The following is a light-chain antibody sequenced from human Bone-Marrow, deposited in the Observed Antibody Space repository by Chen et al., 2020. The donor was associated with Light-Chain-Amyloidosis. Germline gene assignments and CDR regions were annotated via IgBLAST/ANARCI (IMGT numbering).Light chain of an antibody. J-gene: IGKJ4*01. Sequence: EIVLTQSPGTLSLSPGEGANLSCRASQTISSNYLTWYQQKFGQAPRLLIYGSSSRATGIPDRCTGSGSGTDFTLTINRLEPEDFAMYYCQQYGTSPLTFGGGTKVESK. CDR2: GSS. CDR3: QQYGTSPLT. CDR1: QTISSNY. V-gene: IGKV3-20*01.